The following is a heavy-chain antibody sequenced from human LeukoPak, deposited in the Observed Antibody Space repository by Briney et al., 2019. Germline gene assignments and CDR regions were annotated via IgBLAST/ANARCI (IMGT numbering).Heavy chain of an antibody. Sequence: GGSLRLSCAASGFTVSSNYMSWVRQAPGKGLEWVSVIYTGGSTYYADSVKGRFTLSRDDSKDTLYLQMNSLRAEDTAVYYCARGSGRAFDIWGQGTMVTVPS. CDR3: ARGSGRAFDI. D-gene: IGHD2-15*01. J-gene: IGHJ3*02. V-gene: IGHV3-66*01. CDR2: IYTGGST. CDR1: GFTVSSNY.